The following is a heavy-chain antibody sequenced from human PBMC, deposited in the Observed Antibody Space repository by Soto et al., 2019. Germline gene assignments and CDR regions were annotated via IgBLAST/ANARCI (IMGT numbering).Heavy chain of an antibody. V-gene: IGHV1-2*04. J-gene: IGHJ6*02. D-gene: IGHD6-13*01. CDR3: ARDVRVWQQLPQRGAYYYYGMDV. Sequence: GASVKVSCKASGYTFTGYYMHWVRQAPGQGLEWMGWINPNSGGTNYAQKFQGWVTMTRDTSISTAYMELSRLRSDDTAVYYCARDVRVWQQLPQRGAYYYYGMDVWGQGTTVTVSS. CDR2: INPNSGGT. CDR1: GYTFTGYY.